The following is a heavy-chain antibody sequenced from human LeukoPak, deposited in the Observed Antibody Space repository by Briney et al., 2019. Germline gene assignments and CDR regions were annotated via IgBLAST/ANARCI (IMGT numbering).Heavy chain of an antibody. V-gene: IGHV3-33*01. D-gene: IGHD5-18*01. J-gene: IGHJ4*02. Sequence: GGSLRLSCAASGFTFSSYGMHWVRQAPGKGPEWVAVIWYDGSNKYYADSVKGRFTSSRDNSKNTLYLQMNSLRAEDTAVYYCAREHTAMAAFDYWGQGTLVTVSS. CDR2: IWYDGSNK. CDR3: AREHTAMAAFDY. CDR1: GFTFSSYG.